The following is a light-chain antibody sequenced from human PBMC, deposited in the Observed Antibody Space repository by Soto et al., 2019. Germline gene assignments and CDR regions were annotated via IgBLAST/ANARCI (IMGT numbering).Light chain of an antibody. CDR2: WAS. V-gene: IGKV4-1*01. Sequence: DIVMTQSPDSLAVSLGERATINCKSSQSVLSRSNSLHYLTWFQQMPGQPPRLLIYWASTRESAVHARFSGSGSGTDFTRTISSLKAEDVAGYYFQQYYSAPYTFGQGTKLEIK. CDR1: QSVLSRSNSLHY. CDR3: QQYYSAPYT. J-gene: IGKJ2*01.